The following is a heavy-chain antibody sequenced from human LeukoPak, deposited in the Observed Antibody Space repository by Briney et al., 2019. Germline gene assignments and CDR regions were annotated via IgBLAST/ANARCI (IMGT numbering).Heavy chain of an antibody. CDR3: ARGPYYYASGVPGLLYYYMDV. Sequence: SQTLSLTCTVSGGSISSGSYYWSWIRQPAGKGLEWIGRIYTSGSTNYNPSLKSRVTILVDRSKNHFSLKVNSVTAADTAVYYCARGPYYYASGVPGLLYYYMDVWGKGITVTISS. CDR1: GGSISSGSYY. J-gene: IGHJ6*03. D-gene: IGHD3-10*01. CDR2: IYTSGST. V-gene: IGHV4-61*02.